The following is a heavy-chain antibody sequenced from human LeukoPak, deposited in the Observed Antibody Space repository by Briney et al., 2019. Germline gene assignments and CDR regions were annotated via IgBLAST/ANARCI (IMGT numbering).Heavy chain of an antibody. V-gene: IGHV1-2*02. CDR1: GYTFTGYY. CDR3: AREKHWQQLEDYYGMDV. CDR2: FNPNSGGT. Sequence: ASVKVSCKASGYTFTGYYMHWVRQAPGQGLEWMDWFNPNSGGTNYAQKFQGRVTMTRDTSISTAYMELSRLRSDDTAVYYCAREKHWQQLEDYYGMDVWGQGTTVTVSS. D-gene: IGHD6-13*01. J-gene: IGHJ6*02.